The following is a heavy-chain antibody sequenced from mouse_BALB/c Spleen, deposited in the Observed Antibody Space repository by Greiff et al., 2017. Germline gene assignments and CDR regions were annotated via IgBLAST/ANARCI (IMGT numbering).Heavy chain of an antibody. CDR3: ARASITTVVATDY. Sequence: EVHLVESGGGLVKPGGSLKLSCAASGFTFSDYYMYWVRQTPEKRLEWVATISDGGSYTYYPDSVKGRFTISRDNAKNNLYLQMSSLKSEDTAMYYCARASITTVVATDYWGQGTTLTVSS. J-gene: IGHJ2*01. D-gene: IGHD1-1*01. V-gene: IGHV5-4*02. CDR1: GFTFSDYY. CDR2: ISDGGSYT.